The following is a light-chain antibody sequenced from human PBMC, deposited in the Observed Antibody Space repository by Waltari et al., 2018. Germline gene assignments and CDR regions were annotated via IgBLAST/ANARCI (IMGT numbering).Light chain of an antibody. CDR2: WAS. V-gene: IGKV4-1*01. J-gene: IGKJ4*01. CDR1: RTLLYDSNKKNY. CDR3: QQYYNSPLT. Sequence: DIVITQSPDSLPVSLGERATLNCKSTRTLLYDSNKKNYLAWYQQKPGPPPKLLIAWASTRESGVPDRFSGSGSGTDFTLTISSLQAEDVALYYCQQYYNSPLTFGGGTKVEIK.